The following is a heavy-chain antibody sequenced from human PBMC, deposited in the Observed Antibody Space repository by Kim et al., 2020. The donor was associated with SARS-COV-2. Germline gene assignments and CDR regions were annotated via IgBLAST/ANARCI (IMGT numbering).Heavy chain of an antibody. V-gene: IGHV4-59*01. CDR1: SDSLSGYY. D-gene: IGHD2-8*02. CDR3: ARYEGRTYWAYFYC. Sequence: SETLSLTCTVSSDSLSGYYWSWIRQVPGKGLEWIGFIFYGVSTTYNPSLKSRVTLSCDTPRKQFSLHLTSVIAADTAVYYCARYEGRTYWAYFYCWGQG. J-gene: IGHJ4*02. CDR2: IFYGVST.